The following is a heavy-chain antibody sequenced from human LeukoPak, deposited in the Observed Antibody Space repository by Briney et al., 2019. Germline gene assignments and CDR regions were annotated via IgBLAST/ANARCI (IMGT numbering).Heavy chain of an antibody. J-gene: IGHJ4*02. D-gene: IGHD2-21*02. V-gene: IGHV5-51*01. CDR2: IYPGDSDT. Sequence: GESLKISCKGSGYSFTNYWICWVRQMPGRGLEWMGIIYPGDSDTKYSPSFQGQVTISADKSIDTAYLQWSSLKASDTAMYCCARQGADSLGLGYWGQGTLVTVSS. CDR3: ARQGADSLGLGY. CDR1: GYSFTNYW.